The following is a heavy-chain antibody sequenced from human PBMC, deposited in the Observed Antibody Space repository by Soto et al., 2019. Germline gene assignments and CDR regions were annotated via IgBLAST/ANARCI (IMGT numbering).Heavy chain of an antibody. V-gene: IGHV3-23*01. Sequence: EVQLLESGGGLVQPGGSLRLSCAASGFTFSSYAMSWVRQAPGKGLEWVSAISGSGGSTYYADSVKGRFTISRDNSKNTRYLQMNSLRAEDTAVYYCATGEQWLVESDEYFQHWGQGTLVTVSS. CDR1: GFTFSSYA. CDR3: ATGEQWLVESDEYFQH. D-gene: IGHD6-19*01. CDR2: ISGSGGST. J-gene: IGHJ1*01.